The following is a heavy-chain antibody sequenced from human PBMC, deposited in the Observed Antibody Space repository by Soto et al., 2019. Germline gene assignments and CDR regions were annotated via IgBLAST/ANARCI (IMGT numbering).Heavy chain of an antibody. CDR2: IYTSGST. J-gene: IGHJ6*02. CDR3: ARAIAARHYYYYGMDV. V-gene: IGHV4-4*07. CDR1: GGSISSYY. D-gene: IGHD6-13*01. Sequence: SETLSLTCTVSGGSISSYYWSWIRQPAGKGLEWIGRIYTSGSTNYNPSLKSRVTMSVDTSKNQFSLKLSSVTAADTAVYYCARAIAARHYYYYGMDVWGQGTTVTSP.